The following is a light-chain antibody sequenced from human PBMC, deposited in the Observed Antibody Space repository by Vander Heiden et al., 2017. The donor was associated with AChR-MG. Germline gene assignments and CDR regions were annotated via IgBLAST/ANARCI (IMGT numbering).Light chain of an antibody. CDR1: QSVSSY. J-gene: IGKJ2*01. CDR2: DAS. CDR3: QQRNNGPFMYT. V-gene: IGKV3-11*01. Sequence: EIVLTQSPATLSLSPGERATLSCRASQSVSSYLAWYQQKPGQAPRLLIYDASNRATGIPARFSGSAYGTDFTLTISSLEPEDFAVYYCQQRNNGPFMYTFGQRTKLEIK.